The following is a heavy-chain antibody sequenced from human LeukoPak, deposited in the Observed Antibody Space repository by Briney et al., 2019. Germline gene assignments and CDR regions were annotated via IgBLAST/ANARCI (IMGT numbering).Heavy chain of an antibody. CDR2: KPFDGSNT. D-gene: IGHD2-2*01. Sequence: GTSLRLSCAASGFVFGNYGFHWVRQAPGKGLEWVAVKPFDGSNTYYADSVKGRFTISRDNSKNMVYLQMNSLRAEDTALYYCAREPQGGYCTTTSCYLGGIDYWGQRTLVTVSS. CDR1: GFVFGNYG. CDR3: AREPQGGYCTTTSCYLGGIDY. J-gene: IGHJ4*02. V-gene: IGHV3-30*01.